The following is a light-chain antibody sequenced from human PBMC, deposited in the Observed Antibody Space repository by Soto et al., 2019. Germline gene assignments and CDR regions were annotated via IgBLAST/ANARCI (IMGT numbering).Light chain of an antibody. J-gene: IGKJ1*01. CDR2: AAS. CDR1: QSVSAN. CDR3: QQYEDWPGT. Sequence: EVVMAQSPATVSVSPGAGATLSCRASQSVSANVAWYHQKPGQAPRLLIYAASSRATGIPDRFSGSGSGTEFTLTISSLQSEDFGLYYCQQYEDWPGTFDPGTKVEVK. V-gene: IGKV3-15*01.